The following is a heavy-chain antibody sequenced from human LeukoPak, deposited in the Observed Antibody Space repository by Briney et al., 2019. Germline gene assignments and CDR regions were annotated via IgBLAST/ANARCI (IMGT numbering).Heavy chain of an antibody. J-gene: IGHJ3*02. V-gene: IGHV3-11*01. CDR1: GFTFSDYY. D-gene: IGHD1-20*01. Sequence: GGSLRLSCAASGFTFSDYYMSWIRQAPGKGLEWVSYISSSGSTISYADSVKGRFTISRDNAKNSLYLQVNSLRAEDTAVYFCAKDEEVTGTNLGLILDAFDIRGQGTMVTVSS. CDR2: ISSSGSTI. CDR3: AKDEEVTGTNLGLILDAFDI.